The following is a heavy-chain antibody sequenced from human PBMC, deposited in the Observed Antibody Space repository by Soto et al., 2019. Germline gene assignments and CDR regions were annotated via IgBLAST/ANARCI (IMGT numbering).Heavy chain of an antibody. J-gene: IGHJ4*02. CDR2: INPTNGDT. CDR1: GYTFTAYY. CDR3: AREGVPAAILPMQN. V-gene: IGHV1-2*02. Sequence: QVQLVQSGAEVKKPGASVKVSCKASGYTFTAYYLHWVRQAPGQGLEWMGWINPTNGDTNYAQKLQGSVTMTTDTSTITAYMELRSLRSDDTAVYYCAREGVPAAILPMQNWGQGTLVTVSS. D-gene: IGHD2-2*02.